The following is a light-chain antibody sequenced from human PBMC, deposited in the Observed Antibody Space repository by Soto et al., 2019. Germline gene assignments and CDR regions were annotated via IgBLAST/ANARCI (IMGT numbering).Light chain of an antibody. CDR2: QDT. Sequence: SYELTQQPSVSVYPGKTASITCSGDKLGDKYACWYQQKPGQSPVLVIYQDTKRPSGIPERFSGSNSGNTATLTISGTQAMDEADYYCQAWDSSTAVFCGGTKLTVL. J-gene: IGLJ2*01. CDR1: KLGDKY. V-gene: IGLV3-1*01. CDR3: QAWDSSTAV.